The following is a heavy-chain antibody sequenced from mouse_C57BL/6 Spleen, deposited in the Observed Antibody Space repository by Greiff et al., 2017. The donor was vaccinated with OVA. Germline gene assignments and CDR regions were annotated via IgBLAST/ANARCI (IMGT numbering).Heavy chain of an antibody. CDR3: TRYMIEDGYYVFDY. V-gene: IGHV1-15*01. CDR2: IDPETGGT. CDR1: GYTFTDYE. D-gene: IGHD2-3*01. Sequence: QVQLQQSGAELVRPGASVTLSCKASGYTFTDYEMHWVKQTPVHGLEWIGAIDPETGGTAYNQKFKGKAILTADKSSSTAYMELRSLTSEDSAVYYCTRYMIEDGYYVFDYWGQGTTLTVSS. J-gene: IGHJ2*01.